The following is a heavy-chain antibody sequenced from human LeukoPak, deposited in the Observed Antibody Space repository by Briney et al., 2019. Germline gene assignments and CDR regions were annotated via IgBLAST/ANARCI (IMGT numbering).Heavy chain of an antibody. CDR3: AREGGSYYRYYFDY. CDR2: INPNSGGT. Sequence: ASVKVSCKASGYTFTGYYMHCVRQAPGQGLEWMGWINPNSGGTNYAQKFQGRVTMTRDTSISTAYMELSRLRSDDTAVYYCAREGGSYYRYYFDYWGQGTLVTVSS. J-gene: IGHJ4*02. V-gene: IGHV1-2*02. CDR1: GYTFTGYY. D-gene: IGHD1-26*01.